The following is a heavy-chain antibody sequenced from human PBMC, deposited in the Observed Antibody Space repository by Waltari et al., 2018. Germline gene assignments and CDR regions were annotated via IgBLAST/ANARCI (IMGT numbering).Heavy chain of an antibody. J-gene: IGHJ4*02. CDR2: IFPGDADT. Sequence: EVQLVQSGAEVKKPGESLKISCKGSGYSFTSYWSGWVRQMPGKGREWMGGGRQVPGKGLEWMGIIFPGDADTRDSPSFQGQVTISADKSISTAYLQWSSLKASDTAMYYCARFTNRYRAFDYWGQGTLVTVSS. CDR3: ARFTNRYRAFDY. V-gene: IGHV5-51*01. D-gene: IGHD5-12*01. CDR1: GYSFTSYW.